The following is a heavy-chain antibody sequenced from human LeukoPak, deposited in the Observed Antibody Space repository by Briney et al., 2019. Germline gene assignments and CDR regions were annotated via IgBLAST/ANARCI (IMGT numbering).Heavy chain of an antibody. Sequence: ASVKVSCKASGGTFSSYAISWVRQAPGQGLEWMGGIIPIFGTANYAQKFQGRVTITADKSTSTAYMELSSLRSEDTAVYYCAKDSELGIITMVRGVIGYFQHWGQGTLVTVSS. V-gene: IGHV1-69*06. D-gene: IGHD3-10*01. J-gene: IGHJ1*01. CDR1: GGTFSSYA. CDR2: IIPIFGTA. CDR3: AKDSELGIITMVRGVIGYFQH.